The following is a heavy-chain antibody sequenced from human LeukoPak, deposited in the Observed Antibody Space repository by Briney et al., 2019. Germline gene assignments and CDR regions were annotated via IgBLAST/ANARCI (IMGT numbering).Heavy chain of an antibody. CDR2: IKQDGSEK. CDR1: GFTFSSYW. J-gene: IGHJ4*02. Sequence: GGSLRPSCAASGFTFSSYWMSWVRQAPGKGLEWVANIKQDGSEKYYVDSVKGRFTISRDNAKNSLYLQMNSLRAEDRAVYYCARDPYYYDSSGYSPWGQGTLVTVSS. V-gene: IGHV3-7*03. CDR3: ARDPYYYDSSGYSP. D-gene: IGHD3-22*01.